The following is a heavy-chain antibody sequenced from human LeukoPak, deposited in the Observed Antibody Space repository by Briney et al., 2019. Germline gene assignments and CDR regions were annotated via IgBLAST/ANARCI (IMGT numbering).Heavy chain of an antibody. V-gene: IGHV3-21*01. J-gene: IGHJ3*02. CDR3: ARVHCSGGGCYQRNDGLEI. CDR1: GFTFNTYS. Sequence: GESLRLSCAASGFTFNTYSMNWVRQAPGKGLEWISSISVDSNYLYYVDSLRGRFTVSRDNTKNSLYLQMNRLRAEDTAVYYCARVHCSGGGCYQRNDGLEIWGQGTVVTVSS. D-gene: IGHD2-15*01. CDR2: ISVDSNYL.